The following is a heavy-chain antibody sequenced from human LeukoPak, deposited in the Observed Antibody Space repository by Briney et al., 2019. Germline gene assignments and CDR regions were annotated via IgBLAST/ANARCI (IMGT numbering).Heavy chain of an antibody. Sequence: GGSLRLSCAASGFTFSSLAMHWVRQAPGKGLEWVAVISSDVSRQYYADSVKGRFTLSRDNSKSTLYLQMNSLRDEDTAVYYCARTYSSSDEFDYWGQGTLVTVSS. CDR2: ISSDVSRQ. D-gene: IGHD6-13*01. CDR3: ARTYSSSDEFDY. J-gene: IGHJ4*02. V-gene: IGHV3-30*04. CDR1: GFTFSSLA.